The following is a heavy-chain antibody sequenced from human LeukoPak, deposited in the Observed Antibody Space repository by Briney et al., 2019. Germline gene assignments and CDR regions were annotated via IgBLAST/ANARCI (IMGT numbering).Heavy chain of an antibody. CDR3: ARALPGAYCGTTTCFSDH. J-gene: IGHJ4*02. Sequence: ASVKVSCKASGYIFTSYGISWVRQAPGQGLEWVGWISAYNGNTNYAQNVQGRVTLTTDTSTTTAYMELRSLRSDDTAVYYCARALPGAYCGTTTCFSDHWGQGTLVTVSS. CDR1: GYIFTSYG. V-gene: IGHV1-18*01. D-gene: IGHD2-2*01. CDR2: ISAYNGNT.